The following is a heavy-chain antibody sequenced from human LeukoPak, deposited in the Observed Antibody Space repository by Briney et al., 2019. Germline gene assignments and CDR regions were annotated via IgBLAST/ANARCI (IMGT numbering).Heavy chain of an antibody. CDR3: ARGYSYGSLSDY. J-gene: IGHJ4*02. Sequence: SETLSLTCAVYGGSFSGYYWSWIRQPPGKGLEWIGEINHSGSTNYNPSLKSRVTISVDTSKNQFSLKLSSVTAADTAVYYCARGYSYGSLSDYWGQGTLVTVSS. V-gene: IGHV4-34*01. CDR1: GGSFSGYY. CDR2: INHSGST. D-gene: IGHD5-18*01.